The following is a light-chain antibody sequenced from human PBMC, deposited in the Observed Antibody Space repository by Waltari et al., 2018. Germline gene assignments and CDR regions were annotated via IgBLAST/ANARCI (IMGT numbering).Light chain of an antibody. J-gene: IGLJ3*02. CDR3: SSYTSSSTLWV. CDR2: DVS. Sequence: QSALPQPASVSGSPGQSITFPCTRTSSDVGGYNYFSWYQHHPGKAPKLMIYDVSNRPSGVSNRFSGSKSGNTASLTISGLQAEDEADYYCSSYTSSSTLWVFGGGTKLTVL. V-gene: IGLV2-14*03. CDR1: SSDVGGYNY.